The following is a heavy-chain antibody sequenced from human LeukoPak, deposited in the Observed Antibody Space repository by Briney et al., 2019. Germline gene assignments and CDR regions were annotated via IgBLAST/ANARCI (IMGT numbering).Heavy chain of an antibody. CDR2: ISAYNGNT. Sequence: ASVKVSCKASGYTFTNYGISWVRQAPGQGLEWMGWISAYNGNTNYAQKLQGRVTMTTDTSTSTAYMELRSLRSDDTAVYYCARVIGCTNGVCYTDWFDPWGQGTLVTVSS. CDR3: ARVIGCTNGVCYTDWFDP. D-gene: IGHD2-8*01. CDR1: GYTFTNYG. J-gene: IGHJ5*02. V-gene: IGHV1-18*01.